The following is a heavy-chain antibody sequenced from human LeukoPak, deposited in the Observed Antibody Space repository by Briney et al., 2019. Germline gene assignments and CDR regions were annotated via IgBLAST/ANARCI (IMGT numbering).Heavy chain of an antibody. J-gene: IGHJ3*02. Sequence: GGSLRLSCIGTGFTFSSDAMGCVRQAPGKGLVWVSRINSDGSSTSYADSVKGRFTISRDNAKNTLFLQMNSLRAEDTAVYYCARDSGYPDAFDIWGQGTMVTVSS. D-gene: IGHD3-10*01. V-gene: IGHV3-74*01. CDR3: ARDSGYPDAFDI. CDR1: GFTFSSDA. CDR2: INSDGSST.